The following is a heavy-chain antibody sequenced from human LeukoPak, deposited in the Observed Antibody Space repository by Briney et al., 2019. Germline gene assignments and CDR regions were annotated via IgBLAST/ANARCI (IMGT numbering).Heavy chain of an antibody. CDR1: GGSISSYY. V-gene: IGHV4-4*07. D-gene: IGHD2-15*01. CDR3: ARGYCSGGSCYPDYFDY. CDR2: IYTSGST. Sequence: SETQSLTCTVSGGSISSYYWSWIRQPAGKGLEWIGRIYTSGSTNYNPSLKSRVTMSVDTSKNQFSLKLSSVTAADTAVYYCARGYCSGGSCYPDYFDYWGQGTLVTVSS. J-gene: IGHJ4*02.